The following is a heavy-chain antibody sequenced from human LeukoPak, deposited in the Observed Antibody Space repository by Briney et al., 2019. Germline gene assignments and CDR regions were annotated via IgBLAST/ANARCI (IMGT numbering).Heavy chain of an antibody. D-gene: IGHD6-13*01. Sequence: ASVKVSCKASGYTFTSYYMHWVRQAPGQGLEWMGWISAYNGNTNYAQKLQGRVTMTTDTSTSTAYMELRSLRSDDTAVYYCARATGYSSSWSQKYYFDYWGQGTLVTVSS. CDR2: ISAYNGNT. CDR3: ARATGYSSSWSQKYYFDY. CDR1: GYTFTSYY. J-gene: IGHJ4*02. V-gene: IGHV1-18*04.